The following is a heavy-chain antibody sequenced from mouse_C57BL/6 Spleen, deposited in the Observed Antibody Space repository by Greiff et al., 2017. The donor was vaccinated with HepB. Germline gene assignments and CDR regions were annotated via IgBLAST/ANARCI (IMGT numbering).Heavy chain of an antibody. CDR3: ARDYSGDAMDY. CDR1: GYSITSGYY. Sequence: DVKLVESGPGLVKPSQSLSLTCSVTGYSITSGYYWNWIRQFPGNKLEWMGYISYDGSNNYNPSLKNRISITRDTSKNQFFLKLNSVTTEDTATYYCARDYSGDAMDYWGQGTSVTVSS. D-gene: IGHD1-1*01. CDR2: ISYDGSN. J-gene: IGHJ4*01. V-gene: IGHV3-6*01.